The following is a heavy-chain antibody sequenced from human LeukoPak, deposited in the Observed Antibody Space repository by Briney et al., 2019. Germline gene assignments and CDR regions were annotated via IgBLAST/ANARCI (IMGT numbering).Heavy chain of an antibody. J-gene: IGHJ4*02. Sequence: GRSLRLSCAASGFTFSSYSMNWVRQAPGKGLEWVSSISSSSSYIYYADSVKGRFTISRDNAKNSLYLQMNSLRAEDTAVYYCARASFVYYDSSGYYFFDYWGQGTLVTVSS. D-gene: IGHD3-22*01. CDR1: GFTFSSYS. CDR2: ISSSSSYI. V-gene: IGHV3-21*01. CDR3: ARASFVYYDSSGYYFFDY.